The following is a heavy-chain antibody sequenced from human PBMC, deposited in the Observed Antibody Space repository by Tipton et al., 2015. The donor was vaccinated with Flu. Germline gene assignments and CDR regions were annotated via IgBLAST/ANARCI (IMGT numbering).Heavy chain of an antibody. J-gene: IGHJ5*02. V-gene: IGHV4-61*02. CDR1: GASVSSGNNY. Sequence: TLSLTCTVSGASVSSGNNYWGWIRQPAGKGLEWIGRIYSSGSTNYNPSLKSRVTMSQDTSKNQFSLKLTSVTAADTAVYYCARGSGSGTFVVFDPWGQGRQVTVSS. CDR3: ARGSGSGTFVVFDP. CDR2: IYSSGST. D-gene: IGHD3-10*01.